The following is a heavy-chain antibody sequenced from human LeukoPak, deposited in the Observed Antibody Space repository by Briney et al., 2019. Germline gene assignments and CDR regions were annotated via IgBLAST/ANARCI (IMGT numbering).Heavy chain of an antibody. V-gene: IGHV1-24*01. D-gene: IGHD6-19*01. CDR1: GYTLTELS. CDR3: ARDRRYSSGWYMLGDAFDI. CDR2: FDPEDGET. J-gene: IGHJ3*02. Sequence: ASVKVSCKVSGYTLTELSMHWVRQAPGKGLEWMGGFDPEDGETIYAQKFQGRVTITADKSTSTAYMELSSLRSEDTAVYYCARDRRYSSGWYMLGDAFDIWGQGTMVTVSS.